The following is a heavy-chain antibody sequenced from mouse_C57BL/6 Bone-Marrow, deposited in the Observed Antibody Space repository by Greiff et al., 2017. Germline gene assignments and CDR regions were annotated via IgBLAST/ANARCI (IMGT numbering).Heavy chain of an antibody. CDR1: GYTFTSYW. CDR3: AIKYYYGSSYSYAMDY. D-gene: IGHD1-1*01. Sequence: VQLQQPGAELVRPGSSVKLSCKASGYTFTSYWMDWVKQRPGQGLEWIGNIDPSDSETHYNQKFKDKATLTVDKSSSTAYMQLSSLTSEDSAVYSCAIKYYYGSSYSYAMDYWGQGTSVTVSS. V-gene: IGHV1-61*01. CDR2: IDPSDSET. J-gene: IGHJ4*01.